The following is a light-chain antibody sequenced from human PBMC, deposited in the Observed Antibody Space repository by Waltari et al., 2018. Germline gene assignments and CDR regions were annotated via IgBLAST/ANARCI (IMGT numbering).Light chain of an antibody. CDR1: STDVGAYEY. J-gene: IGLJ1*01. CDR2: DVT. Sequence: QSALTQPASVSGSPGQSITISCTGTSTDVGAYEYVSWYQQYPCKAPKLLIYDVTTRPPGVSNRFAGSQSGNTASLTISGLQADDEADYYCSSYTGSSTLVFGTGTKVTVL. V-gene: IGLV2-14*03. CDR3: SSYTGSSTLV.